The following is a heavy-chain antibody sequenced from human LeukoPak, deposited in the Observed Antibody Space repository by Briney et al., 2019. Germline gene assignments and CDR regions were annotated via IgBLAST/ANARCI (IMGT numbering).Heavy chain of an antibody. CDR1: GFTFSDYY. D-gene: IGHD3-9*01. CDR2: ISLSGTI. J-gene: IGHJ4*02. CDR3: ARGYDILTGYSFDY. V-gene: IGHV3-11*01. Sequence: GGSLRLSCAASGFTFSDYYMSWIRQAPGKGLEWVSYISLSGTIYYADSVKGRFTISRDNAKNSLYLQMNSLTAEDTAVYYCARGYDILTGYSFDYWGQGTLVTVSS.